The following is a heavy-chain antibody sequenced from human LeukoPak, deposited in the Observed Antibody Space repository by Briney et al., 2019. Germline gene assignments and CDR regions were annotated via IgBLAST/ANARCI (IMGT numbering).Heavy chain of an antibody. J-gene: IGHJ6*03. V-gene: IGHV3-30*02. CDR2: IRYDGSNK. CDR3: AKDLFNSVGATYMDV. D-gene: IGHD1-26*01. CDR1: GFTFSSYG. Sequence: GGSLRLSCAASGFTFSSYGMHWVRQAPGKGLEWVAFIRYDGSNKYYADSVKGRFTNSRDNSKNTLYLQMNSLRAEDTAVYYCAKDLFNSVGATYMDVWGKGTTVTVSS.